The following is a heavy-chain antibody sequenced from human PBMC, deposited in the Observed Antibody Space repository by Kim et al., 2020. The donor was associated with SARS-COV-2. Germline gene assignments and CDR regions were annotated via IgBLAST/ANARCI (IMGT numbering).Heavy chain of an antibody. D-gene: IGHD1-26*01. CDR3: TRIPSGTYWGYFDY. J-gene: IGHJ4*02. Sequence: SETLSLTCTVSGGSVSSASYYWNWIRQPPGKGLEWIGYMHYSGSTNRNPSLKSRVTISVDTSKNQFSLKLSSVTTTDTAVYYCTRIPSGTYWGYFDYWGQGALVTVSS. CDR1: GGSVSSASYY. V-gene: IGHV4-61*01. CDR2: MHYSGST.